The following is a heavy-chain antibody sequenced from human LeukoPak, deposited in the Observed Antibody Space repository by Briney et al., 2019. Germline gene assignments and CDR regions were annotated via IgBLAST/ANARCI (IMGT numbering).Heavy chain of an antibody. Sequence: GGSLRLSCAASGFTFSSYGMHWVRQAPGKGLEWVAVISYDGSNKYYADSVKGRFTISRDNSKNTLYLQMNSLRAEDTAVYYCAKDPLDRAYYYDSSGYRVWDYWGQGTLVTVSS. J-gene: IGHJ4*02. V-gene: IGHV3-30*18. CDR3: AKDPLDRAYYYDSSGYRVWDY. D-gene: IGHD3-22*01. CDR2: ISYDGSNK. CDR1: GFTFSSYG.